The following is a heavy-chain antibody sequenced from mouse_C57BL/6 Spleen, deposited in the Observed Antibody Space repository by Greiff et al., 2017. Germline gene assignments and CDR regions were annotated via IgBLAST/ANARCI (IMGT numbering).Heavy chain of an antibody. J-gene: IGHJ1*03. D-gene: IGHD1-1*02. CDR3: ARGGGNYRYFDV. Sequence: VQLKEPGPELVKPGASVKISCKASGYSFTDYNMNWVKQSNGKSLEWIGVINPNYGTTSYNRKFKGKATLTVDQSSSTAYMQLNSLTSEDSAVYYCARGGGNYRYFDVWGTGTTVTVSS. V-gene: IGHV1-39*01. CDR1: GYSFTDYN. CDR2: INPNYGTT.